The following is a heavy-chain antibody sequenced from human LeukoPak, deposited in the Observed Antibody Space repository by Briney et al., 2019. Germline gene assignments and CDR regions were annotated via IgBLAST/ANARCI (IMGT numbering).Heavy chain of an antibody. CDR2: IIPIFGTA. Sequence: ASVKVSCTASGGTFSSYAISGVRQAPGQGLEWMGGIIPIFGTANYAQKFQGRATITADESTSTAYMELSSLRSEDTAVYYCARDPYRGYCSGGSCLQWSSTFDPWGQGTLVTVSS. J-gene: IGHJ5*02. V-gene: IGHV1-69*13. D-gene: IGHD2-15*01. CDR3: ARDPYRGYCSGGSCLQWSSTFDP. CDR1: GGTFSSYA.